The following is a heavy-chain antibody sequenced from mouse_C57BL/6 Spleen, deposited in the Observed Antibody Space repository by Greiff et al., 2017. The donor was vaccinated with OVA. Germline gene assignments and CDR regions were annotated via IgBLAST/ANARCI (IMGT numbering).Heavy chain of an antibody. Sequence: EVQLQQSGPELVKPGASVKMSCKASGYTFTAYNMHWVKQSHGKSLEWIGYFTPNNGGTSYNQKFKGKATLTVNKSSSTAYMELRSMTAEDAAVDDCARMATGAYWGQGTRVTASA. J-gene: IGHJ3*01. CDR1: GYTFTAYN. CDR3: ARMATGAY. V-gene: IGHV1-22*01. D-gene: IGHD2-3*01. CDR2: FTPNNGGT.